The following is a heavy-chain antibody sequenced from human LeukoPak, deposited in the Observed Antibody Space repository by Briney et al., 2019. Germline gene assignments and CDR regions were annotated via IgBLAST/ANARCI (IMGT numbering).Heavy chain of an antibody. CDR2: ISYDGSNK. CDR3: AKSAYSKLKALDY. V-gene: IGHV3-30*18. CDR1: GFTFSSYG. J-gene: IGHJ4*02. D-gene: IGHD4-4*01. Sequence: GGSLRLSCAASGFTFSSYGMHWARQAPGKGLEWVAVISYDGSNKYYADSVKGRFTISRDNSKNTLYLQMNSLRAEDTAVYYCAKSAYSKLKALDYWGQGTLVTVSS.